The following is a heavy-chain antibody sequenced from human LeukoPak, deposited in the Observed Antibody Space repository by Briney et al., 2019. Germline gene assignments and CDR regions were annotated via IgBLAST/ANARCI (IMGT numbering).Heavy chain of an antibody. CDR1: GGSFSGYY. V-gene: IGHV4-34*01. CDR3: ARGNSSRGYSYGPSTYGMDV. CDR2: INHSGST. J-gene: IGHJ6*02. Sequence: PSETLSLTCAVYGGSFSGYYWSWIRQPPGKGLEWSGEINHSGSTNYNPSLKSRVTISVDTSKNQFSLKLSSVTAADTAVYYCARGNSSRGYSYGPSTYGMDVWGQGTTVTVSS. D-gene: IGHD5-18*01.